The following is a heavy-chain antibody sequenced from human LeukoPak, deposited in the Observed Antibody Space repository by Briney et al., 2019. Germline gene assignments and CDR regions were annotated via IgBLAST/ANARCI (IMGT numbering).Heavy chain of an antibody. CDR1: GGTFSSYA. V-gene: IGHV1-69*13. J-gene: IGHJ5*02. CDR3: AREYVAGIADNWFDP. Sequence: SVKVSCKASGGTFSSYAISWVRQAPGQGLEWMGGIIPIFGTANYAQKFQGRVTITADESTSTAYMELSSLRSEDTAVYYCAREYVAGIADNWFDPWGQGTLVTVSS. D-gene: IGHD6-13*01. CDR2: IIPIFGTA.